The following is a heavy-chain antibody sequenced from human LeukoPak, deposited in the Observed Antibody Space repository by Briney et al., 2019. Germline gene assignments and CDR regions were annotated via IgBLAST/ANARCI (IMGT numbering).Heavy chain of an antibody. CDR1: GFTFSSYA. Sequence: GGSLRLSCAASGFTFSSYAMSWVRQAPGKGLEWISYISTSSSTIYYADSVKGRFTISRDNAKNSLYLQMNSLRPEDTAVYYCARDSITIFGVINYWGQGTLVTVSS. V-gene: IGHV3-48*01. D-gene: IGHD3-3*01. CDR2: ISTSSSTI. CDR3: ARDSITIFGVINY. J-gene: IGHJ4*02.